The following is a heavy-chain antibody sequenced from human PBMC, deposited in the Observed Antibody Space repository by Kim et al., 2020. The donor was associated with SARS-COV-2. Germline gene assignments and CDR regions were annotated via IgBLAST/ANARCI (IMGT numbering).Heavy chain of an antibody. Sequence: GGSLRLSCAASGFNFNINAMTWVRQAPGKGLEWVAAITGSGDITDFAESVRGRFSISRDNSKNTVYLQMNSLRAEDTAMYYCAKDRSSRSSGYYYTGSWGEGTLVTVS. J-gene: IGHJ1*01. V-gene: IGHV3-23*01. D-gene: IGHD3-22*01. CDR1: GFNFNINA. CDR2: ITGSGDIT. CDR3: AKDRSSRSSGYYYTGS.